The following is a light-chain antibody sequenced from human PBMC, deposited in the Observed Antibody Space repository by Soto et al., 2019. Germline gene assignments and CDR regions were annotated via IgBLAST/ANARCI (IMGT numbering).Light chain of an antibody. CDR2: EVS. CDR1: SSDVGGYNY. V-gene: IGLV2-14*01. CDR3: TSYTSSSTWV. Sequence: QSVLTQPASVSGSPGQSITISCTGTSSDVGGYNYVSWYQQHRGKAPKLMIYEVSNRPSGVSNRFSGSKSGNTASLTISGLQAEDEADYYCTSYTSSSTWVFGGGTKVSVL. J-gene: IGLJ3*02.